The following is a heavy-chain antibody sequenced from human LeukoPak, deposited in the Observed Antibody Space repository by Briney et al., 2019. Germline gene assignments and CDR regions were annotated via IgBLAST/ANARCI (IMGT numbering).Heavy chain of an antibody. V-gene: IGHV3-33*01. Sequence: GGSLRLSCAASGFTFSSYGMHWVRQAPGKGLEWVAVIWYDGSNKYYADSVKGRFTISRDNSKNTLYLQMNSLRAEDTAVYFCATYDSGWYLTYWGQGTLVTVSS. CDR2: IWYDGSNK. J-gene: IGHJ4*02. CDR3: ATYDSGWYLTY. D-gene: IGHD6-19*01. CDR1: GFTFSSYG.